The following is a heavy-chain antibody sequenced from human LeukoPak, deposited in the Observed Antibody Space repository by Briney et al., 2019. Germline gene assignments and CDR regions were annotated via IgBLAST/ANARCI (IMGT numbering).Heavy chain of an antibody. J-gene: IGHJ5*02. V-gene: IGHV3-53*01. CDR1: GYTVSAHY. CDR2: IYSGGST. Sequence: PGGSLRLSCAVSGYTVSAHYMSWVRQAPGKGLEWVSVIYSGGSTYYADSMKGRFTISRDNSKNTLYLQMNSLRAEDTAVYYCARHDWFDPWGQGTLVTVSS. CDR3: ARHDWFDP.